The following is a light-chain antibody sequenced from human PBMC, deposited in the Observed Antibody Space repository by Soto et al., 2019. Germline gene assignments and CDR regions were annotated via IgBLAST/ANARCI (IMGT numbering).Light chain of an antibody. J-gene: IGKJ4*01. CDR2: GAS. V-gene: IGKV3-15*01. Sequence: EIVLTQPPGTLSLSPGERATLSCRASQSVSSNLAWYQQKPGQAPRLLIYGASTRATGIPARFSGSGSGTEFTLTISSLQSEDFAIYYCQQYNNWPPLTFGGGTKVDI. CDR3: QQYNNWPPLT. CDR1: QSVSSN.